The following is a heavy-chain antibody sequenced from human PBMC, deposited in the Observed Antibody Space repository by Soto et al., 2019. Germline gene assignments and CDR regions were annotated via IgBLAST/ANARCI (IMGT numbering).Heavy chain of an antibody. J-gene: IGHJ1*01. Sequence: EVQLVESGGGLVQPGGSLRLSCVASGFTLSSYWMSWVRQAPGKGPEWVANIKGDGSEKYYADSVKGRCTISRDNAKNSMIMEMNRLRAEDTALYYCARCVGAVAGSNLGQGTLVTVS. CDR3: ARCVGAVAGSN. V-gene: IGHV3-7*05. CDR2: IKGDGSEK. CDR1: GFTLSSYW. D-gene: IGHD6-19*01.